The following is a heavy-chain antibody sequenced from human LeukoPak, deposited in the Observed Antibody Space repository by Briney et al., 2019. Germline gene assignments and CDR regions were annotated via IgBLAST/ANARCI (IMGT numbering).Heavy chain of an antibody. V-gene: IGHV3-48*04. CDR2: ISSSGGTI. CDR1: GFTFSDYI. J-gene: IGHJ3*02. Sequence: GGSLRLSCAASGFTFSDYIINWVRQAPGKGLEWISYISSSGGTIYYADSVKGRFTISRDNTDNSLFLQMSSLRAEDTAVYYCARERRQWQPIDIWGQGTMVTVSS. D-gene: IGHD6-19*01. CDR3: ARERRQWQPIDI.